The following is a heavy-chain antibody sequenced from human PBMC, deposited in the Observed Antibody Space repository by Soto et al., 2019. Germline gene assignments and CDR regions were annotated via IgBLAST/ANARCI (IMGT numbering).Heavy chain of an antibody. D-gene: IGHD5-12*01. CDR2: ISAYNGNT. V-gene: IGHV1-18*04. Sequence: VQVSCQATGYHFTSLGISWVCQAPGQGLEWMGWISAYNGNTNYAQKLQGRVTMTTDTSTSTAYMELRSLRSDDTAVYYCARDPSGYSGYDPFDYWGQGTLVTVS. J-gene: IGHJ4*02. CDR3: ARDPSGYSGYDPFDY. CDR1: GYHFTSLG.